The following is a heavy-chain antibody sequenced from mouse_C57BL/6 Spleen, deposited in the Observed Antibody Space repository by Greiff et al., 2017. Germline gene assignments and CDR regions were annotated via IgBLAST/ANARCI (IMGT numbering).Heavy chain of an antibody. CDR2: IYPGRGST. Sequence: QVQLQQPGAELVKPGASVKMSCKASGYTFTSYWITWVKQRPGQGLEWIGDIYPGRGSTNYNEKFKSKATLTVDTSSSTAYMQISSLTSEDSAAYYCARDTNYYAMDYWGQGTSVTVSS. J-gene: IGHJ4*01. D-gene: IGHD5-1-1*01. V-gene: IGHV1-55*01. CDR1: GYTFTSYW. CDR3: ARDTNYYAMDY.